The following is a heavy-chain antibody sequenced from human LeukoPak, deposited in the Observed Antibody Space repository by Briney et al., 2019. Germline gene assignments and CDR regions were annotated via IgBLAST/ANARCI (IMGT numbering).Heavy chain of an antibody. J-gene: IGHJ4*02. D-gene: IGHD5-24*01. CDR1: GFTFSSYA. CDR2: IKSDGSAT. Sequence: GGSLRLSCAASGFTFSSYAMSWVRQAPGKGLVWVSSIKSDGSATSHADSVKGRFTISRDNAKNTLYLQMNSLRAKDVAVYYCARGDGYGMDYWGQGTRVTASS. CDR3: ARGDGYGMDY. V-gene: IGHV3-74*01.